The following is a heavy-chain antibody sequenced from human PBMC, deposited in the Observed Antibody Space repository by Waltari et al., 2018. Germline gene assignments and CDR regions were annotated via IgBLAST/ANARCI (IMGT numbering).Heavy chain of an antibody. J-gene: IGHJ4*02. Sequence: EVQLVESGGILVQPGGSLRLSCAASGFSFSSFSMNWVRQGPGKGMGWVVYISCGSRSIFSAASVKGRFTISRDNAKNSLYLQMNNLRVDDTAIYYCARDRDSFPARTDLVWGQGTLVTVSS. CDR3: ARDRDSFPARTDLV. V-gene: IGHV3-48*01. CDR2: ISCGSRSI. CDR1: GFSFSSFS. D-gene: IGHD2-2*01.